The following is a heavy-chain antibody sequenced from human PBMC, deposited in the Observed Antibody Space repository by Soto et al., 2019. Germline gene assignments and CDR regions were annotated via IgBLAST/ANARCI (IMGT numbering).Heavy chain of an antibody. V-gene: IGHV3-11*01. D-gene: IGHD2-15*01. J-gene: IGHJ4*02. CDR2: INISGRMT. Sequence: QVQLVESGGGLVKPGGSLRLSCAGAGFIFRDYFMTWIRQSPGKGLEWVADINISGRMTHYADSVKGRFTMSRDNDKKSLYLPMDSLRVGDTAVYYCARLGVASHHFDHWGQGTLVTVSS. CDR3: ARLGVASHHFDH. CDR1: GFIFRDYF.